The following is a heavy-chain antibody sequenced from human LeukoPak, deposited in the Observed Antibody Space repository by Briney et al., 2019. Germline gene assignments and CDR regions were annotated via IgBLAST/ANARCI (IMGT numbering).Heavy chain of an antibody. V-gene: IGHV3-23*01. Sequence: GGSLRLSCAASGFTFSSYAMSWIRQAPGKGLEWVSGIFGSGGSAHYADSVKGRFTISRDNSQNTVYLQMNSLRAEDTAVYYCGRTTTGYSSGRNPAWPVDYWGQGTLVTVSS. CDR3: GRTTTGYSSGRNPAWPVDY. CDR2: IFGSGGSA. J-gene: IGHJ4*02. D-gene: IGHD6-19*01. CDR1: GFTFSSYA.